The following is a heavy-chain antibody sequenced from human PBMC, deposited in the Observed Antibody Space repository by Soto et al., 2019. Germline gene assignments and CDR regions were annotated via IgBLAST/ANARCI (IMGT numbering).Heavy chain of an antibody. Sequence: QVQLQESGPGLVKPPQTLTLTCSVSGESIRSGDHYWSWIRQPPGKGLEWIGYIYYNGNTYYNPSLKGRVYISVDPSTNQFSLKLSAVTAAGTAVYYCARDAGYCNGVSCYPYNMDVWGQGTTVTVSS. V-gene: IGHV4-30-4*01. CDR1: GESIRSGDHY. CDR2: IYYNGNT. J-gene: IGHJ6*03. D-gene: IGHD2-15*01. CDR3: ARDAGYCNGVSCYPYNMDV.